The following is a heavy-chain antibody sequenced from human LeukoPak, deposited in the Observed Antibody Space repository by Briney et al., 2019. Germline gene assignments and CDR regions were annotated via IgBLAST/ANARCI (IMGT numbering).Heavy chain of an antibody. CDR3: ALDSSAWSDDSFDI. D-gene: IGHD6-13*01. Sequence: PSETLSLTCTVSGASISFFYRSWIRQPPEGGLEWVCYIYYSVGTKSNPPLKSGDTTSIDTPKHQFTLNLKSVTAADTAVYYCALDSSAWSDDSFDIWGHGTMVTVSS. CDR1: GASISFFY. J-gene: IGHJ3*02. V-gene: IGHV4-59*01. CDR2: IYYSVGT.